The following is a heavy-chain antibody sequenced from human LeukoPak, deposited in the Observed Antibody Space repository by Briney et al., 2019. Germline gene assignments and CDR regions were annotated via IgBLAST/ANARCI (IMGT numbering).Heavy chain of an antibody. D-gene: IGHD3-10*01. V-gene: IGHV3-30*02. CDR1: GFTFSTYG. Sequence: GGSLRLSCAASGFTFSTYGMHRVRQAPGKGLEWVSFIRYVGINKYYADSVKGRYTISRDNSKSTLYLQMNSLRPQDTALYYCAKEGEHYCSGSHRDAFDMWGQGTMVTVS. J-gene: IGHJ3*02. CDR2: IRYVGINK. CDR3: AKEGEHYCSGSHRDAFDM.